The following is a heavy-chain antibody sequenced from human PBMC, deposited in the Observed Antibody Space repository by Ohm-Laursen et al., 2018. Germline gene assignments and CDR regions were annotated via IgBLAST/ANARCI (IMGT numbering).Heavy chain of an antibody. V-gene: IGHV4-34*09. CDR1: GGSFSGYY. J-gene: IGHJ4*02. CDR3: ARLLNYFDSSGHYYS. Sequence: TLSLTCAVYGGSFSGYYWSWIRQPPGKGLEWIGEINHSGSTNYNPSLKSRVTISVDTSKNQFSLRLSSVTAADTAVYYCARLLNYFDSSGHYYSWGQGTLVTVST. CDR2: INHSGST. D-gene: IGHD3-22*01.